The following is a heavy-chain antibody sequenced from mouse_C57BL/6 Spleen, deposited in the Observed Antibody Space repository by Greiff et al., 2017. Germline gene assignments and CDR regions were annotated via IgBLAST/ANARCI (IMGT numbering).Heavy chain of an antibody. CDR1: GYTFTSYW. CDR2: IHPNSGST. CDR3: ARSGDSRYAMDY. D-gene: IGHD3-2*01. J-gene: IGHJ4*01. V-gene: IGHV1-64*01. Sequence: QVQLQQPGAELVKPGASVKLSCKASGYTFTSYWMHWVKQRPGQGLEWIGMIHPNSGSTNYNEKFKSKATLTVDKSSSTAYMQLSSLTSEDSAVYYCARSGDSRYAMDYWGQGTSVTVSS.